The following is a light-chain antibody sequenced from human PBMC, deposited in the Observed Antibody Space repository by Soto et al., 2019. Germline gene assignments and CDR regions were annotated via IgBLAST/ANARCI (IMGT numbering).Light chain of an antibody. V-gene: IGKV3-15*01. CDR2: GAS. Sequence: EIVMTQSPATLSVSPGERVTLSCRASQSISSNLAWDQQKPGQAPRLLIYGASTRATGIPARFSGSGPGTEFTLTITTPQSDAVAVAYCEQYHNWPPWTFGPGTKVVIK. CDR1: QSISSN. J-gene: IGKJ1*01. CDR3: EQYHNWPPWT.